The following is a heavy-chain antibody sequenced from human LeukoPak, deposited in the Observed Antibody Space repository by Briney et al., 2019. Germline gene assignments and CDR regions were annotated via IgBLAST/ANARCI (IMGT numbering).Heavy chain of an antibody. CDR3: ARLPAYCSSTSCYYDY. V-gene: IGHV3-30*02. J-gene: IGHJ4*02. D-gene: IGHD2-2*01. Sequence: GGSLRLSCAASGFIFSSYGMNWVRQAPGKGLEWVAFIRYDESNTFYADSVKGRFTVSRDNAKNSLFLQMNSLRAEDTAVYYCARLPAYCSSTSCYYDYWGQGTLVTVSS. CDR2: IRYDESNT. CDR1: GFIFSSYG.